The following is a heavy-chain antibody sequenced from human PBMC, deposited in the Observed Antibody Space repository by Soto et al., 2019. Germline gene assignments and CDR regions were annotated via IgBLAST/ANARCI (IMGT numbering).Heavy chain of an antibody. CDR3: ARSIVVVTALDY. CDR1: GDTFSFYT. Sequence: SVKVSCKASGDTFSFYTINWVRQAPGLGLEWVGRINPIVSMSNYAQKFQGRVTMTADTSTSTAYMELSSLRSDDTAMYFCARSIVVVTALDYWGQGTLVTVSS. V-gene: IGHV1-69*02. CDR2: INPIVSMS. D-gene: IGHD2-21*02. J-gene: IGHJ4*02.